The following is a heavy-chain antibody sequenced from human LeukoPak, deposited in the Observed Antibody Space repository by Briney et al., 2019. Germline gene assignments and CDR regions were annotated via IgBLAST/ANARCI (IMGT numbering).Heavy chain of an antibody. CDR1: GFTFGSYG. D-gene: IGHD2-2*01. CDR2: ISRNGGGT. J-gene: IGHJ6*03. Sequence: PGGTLRLSCAASGFTFGSYGMTWGRQAPGKGLEGVSSISRNGGGTYYADSVKGRFSISRDNSKNMLYLQMNSLRAEDTAVYFCAKSLESTDYYYHMDVWGKGTTVTISS. V-gene: IGHV3-23*01. CDR3: AKSLESTDYYYHMDV.